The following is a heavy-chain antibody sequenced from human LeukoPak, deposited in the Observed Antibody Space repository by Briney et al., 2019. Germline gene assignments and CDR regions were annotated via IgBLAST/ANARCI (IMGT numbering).Heavy chain of an antibody. D-gene: IGHD1-1*01. CDR3: TKDMGPGYDWFDP. CDR1: GFTFNIYG. CDR2: ISGGGENT. V-gene: IGHV3-23*01. J-gene: IGHJ5*02. Sequence: GGSLRLSCADSGFTFNIYGMSWVRQAPGKGLEWVSTISGGGENTHYADSVKGRFTVSRDNSKSTMYLQMNNLRGDDTALYYCTKDMGPGYDWFDPWGQGTQVTVSS.